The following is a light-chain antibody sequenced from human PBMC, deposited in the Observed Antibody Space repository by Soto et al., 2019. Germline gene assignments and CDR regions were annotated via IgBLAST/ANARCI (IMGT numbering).Light chain of an antibody. CDR1: QRISSW. CDR2: DAS. V-gene: IGKV1-5*01. Sequence: DIQMTQSPSTLSASVGDRVTITCRASQRISSWLAWYQQKPGKAPKLLIYDASSLESGVPSRFSGSGSGTDFTLTISSLQPEDFATYFCQQSYTTPVYSFGQGTKVDIK. J-gene: IGKJ2*01. CDR3: QQSYTTPVYS.